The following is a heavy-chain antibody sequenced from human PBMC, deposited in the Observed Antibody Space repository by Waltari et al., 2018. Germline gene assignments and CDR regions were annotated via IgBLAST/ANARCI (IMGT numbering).Heavy chain of an antibody. CDR3: APAPGWELQLGY. J-gene: IGHJ4*02. CDR1: GGTFSSYA. CDR2: IIPSLGIA. D-gene: IGHD1-26*01. Sequence: QVQLVQSGAEVKKPGSSVKVSCKASGGTFSSYAISWVRQAPGQGLEWMGGIIPSLGIANYAQKFQGRVTITADESTSTAYMELSSLRSEDTAVYYCAPAPGWELQLGYWGQGTLVTVSS. V-gene: IGHV1-69*04.